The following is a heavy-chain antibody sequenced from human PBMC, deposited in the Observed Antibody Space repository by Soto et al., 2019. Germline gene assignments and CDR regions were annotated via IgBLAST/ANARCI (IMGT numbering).Heavy chain of an antibody. V-gene: IGHV3-33*01. CDR2: IWYDGSNK. D-gene: IGHD3-10*01. CDR3: AREGGFEVRGVIIPHY. Sequence: QVQLVESGGGVVQPGRSLRLSCAASGFTFSSYGMHWVRQAPGKGLEWVAVIWYDGSNKYYADSVKGRFTISRDNSKNTLYLQMNSLGAEDTAVYYCAREGGFEVRGVIIPHYWGQGTLVTVSS. CDR1: GFTFSSYG. J-gene: IGHJ4*02.